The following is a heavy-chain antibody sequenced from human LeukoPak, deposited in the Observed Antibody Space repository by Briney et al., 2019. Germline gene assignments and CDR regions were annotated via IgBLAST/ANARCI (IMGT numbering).Heavy chain of an antibody. J-gene: IGHJ3*02. CDR3: TRRYNYDSSGYYYVRDAFDI. D-gene: IGHD3-22*01. CDR2: IRSKAYGGTT. V-gene: IGHV3-49*04. CDR1: GFTFGDYV. Sequence: GGSLRLSCTASGFTFGDYVMSWVRQAPGRGLEWVGFIRSKAYGGTTKNAASVKGRFTISRDDSRSIAYLQMNSLKTEDTAVYYCTRRYNYDSSGYYYVRDAFDIWGQGTMVTVSS.